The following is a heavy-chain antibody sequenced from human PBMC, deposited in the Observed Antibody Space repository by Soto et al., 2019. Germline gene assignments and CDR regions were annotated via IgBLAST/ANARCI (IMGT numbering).Heavy chain of an antibody. Sequence: HPGGSLRLSCAASGFPFSRYEMNWVRQAPGKGLEWISYISESGTSMYYADAVKGRFAISRDNAQNSLYLQMNSLRIEDTAVYYCARDKEVHDSRGHKIRAMDVWGQGTTVTVSS. D-gene: IGHD6-13*01. CDR1: GFPFSRYE. V-gene: IGHV3-48*03. CDR2: ISESGTSM. J-gene: IGHJ6*02. CDR3: ARDKEVHDSRGHKIRAMDV.